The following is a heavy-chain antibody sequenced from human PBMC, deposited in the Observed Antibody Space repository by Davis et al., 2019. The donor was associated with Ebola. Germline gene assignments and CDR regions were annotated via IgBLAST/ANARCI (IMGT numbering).Heavy chain of an antibody. CDR2: INPNSGGT. D-gene: IGHD2-15*01. CDR1: GYTFTGYY. Sequence: ASVKVSCKASGYTFTGYYMHWVRQAPGQGLEWMGWINPNSGGTNYAQKFQGRVTMTRDTSISTAYMELSRLRSDDTAVYYCAKSALRYCSGGSCYPPSYWGQGTLVTVSS. CDR3: AKSALRYCSGGSCYPPSY. J-gene: IGHJ4*02. V-gene: IGHV1-2*02.